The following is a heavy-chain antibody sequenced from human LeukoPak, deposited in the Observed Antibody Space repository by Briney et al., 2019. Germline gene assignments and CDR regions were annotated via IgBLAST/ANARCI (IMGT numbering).Heavy chain of an antibody. J-gene: IGHJ4*02. Sequence: GGSLRLSCAASGFTFSNAWMNWVRQAPGKGLEWVSSISSSSSYIYYADSVKGRFTISRDNAKNSLYLQMNSLRAEDTAVYYCARDYLGDILTGFWGQGTLVTVSS. V-gene: IGHV3-21*01. CDR2: ISSSSSYI. CDR3: ARDYLGDILTGF. CDR1: GFTFSNAW. D-gene: IGHD3-9*01.